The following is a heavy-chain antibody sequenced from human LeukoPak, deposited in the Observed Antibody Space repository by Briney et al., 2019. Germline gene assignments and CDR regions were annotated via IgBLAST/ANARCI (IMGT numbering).Heavy chain of an antibody. V-gene: IGHV2-26*01. CDR3: ARILRSSWYVYDY. J-gene: IGHJ4*02. D-gene: IGHD6-13*01. CDR2: IFSNDEK. Sequence: KMSGPTLVNPTETLTLTCTVSGFSLGNARMGVSWIRQPPGKALEWLAHIFSNDEKSYSTSLKSRLTISKDTSKSQVVLTMTNMDPVDTATYYCARILRSSWYVYDYWGQGTLVTVSS. CDR1: GFSLGNARMG.